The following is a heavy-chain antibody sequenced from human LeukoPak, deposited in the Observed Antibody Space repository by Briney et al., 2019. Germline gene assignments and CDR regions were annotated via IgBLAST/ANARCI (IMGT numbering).Heavy chain of an antibody. Sequence: GGSLRLSCAASGFTFRNYNMHWVRQAPGKGLEWISYISSSSISIDYADSVKGRFTISRDNARNVLYLQMNRLRAEDTAVYFCARVMEYYYYYMDVWGKGTTVTISS. D-gene: IGHD3-10*01. CDR2: ISSSSISI. J-gene: IGHJ6*03. V-gene: IGHV3-48*01. CDR1: GFTFRNYN. CDR3: ARVMEYYYYYMDV.